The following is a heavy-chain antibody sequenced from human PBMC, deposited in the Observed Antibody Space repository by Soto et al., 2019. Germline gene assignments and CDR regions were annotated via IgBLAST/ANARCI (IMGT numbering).Heavy chain of an antibody. Sequence: QVQLVQSGAEVKKPGSSVKVSCKASGGTFSSYTISWVRQAPGQGLEWMGRIIPILGIANYAQKFQGRVTITADKSTSTAYMELSSLRSEDTAVYYCARVSGYYYYGMDVWGQGTTFTVSS. J-gene: IGHJ6*02. CDR3: ARVSGYYYYGMDV. V-gene: IGHV1-69*02. CDR2: IIPILGIA. CDR1: GGTFSSYT. D-gene: IGHD7-27*01.